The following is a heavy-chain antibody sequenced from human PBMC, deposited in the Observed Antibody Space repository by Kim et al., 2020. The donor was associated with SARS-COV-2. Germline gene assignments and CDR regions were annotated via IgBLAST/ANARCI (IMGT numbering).Heavy chain of an antibody. D-gene: IGHD2-15*01. V-gene: IGHV4-59*01. J-gene: IGHJ4*01. CDR2: IYYSGST. Sequence: SETLSLTCTVSGGSISSSYWSWIRQPPGKGLEWIGHIYYSGSTNYNPSLKSRVTISVDTSKNQFSLKLSSVTAADTAVYYCASGSAPLYRSSYYFDFWG. CDR3: ASGSAPLYRSSYYFDF. CDR1: GGSISSSY.